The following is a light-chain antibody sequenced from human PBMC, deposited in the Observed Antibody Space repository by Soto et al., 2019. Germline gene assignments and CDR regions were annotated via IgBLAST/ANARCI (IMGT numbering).Light chain of an antibody. V-gene: IGKV3-15*01. CDR3: QQYNTWPTWP. J-gene: IGKJ1*01. CDR1: QSVSSN. Sequence: EIVMTQSPATLSVSPGERATLSCRASQSVSSNLAWYQQKPGQAPRLLIYGASTRATGIPARFSGSGSGTEFTLTISSLQSEDFAVYYCQQYNTWPTWPFGQGTKV. CDR2: GAS.